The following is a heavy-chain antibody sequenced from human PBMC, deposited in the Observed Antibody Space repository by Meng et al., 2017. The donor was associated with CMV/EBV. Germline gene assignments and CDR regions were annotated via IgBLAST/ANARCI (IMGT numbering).Heavy chain of an antibody. V-gene: IGHV1-69*12. CDR2: IIPIFGTA. J-gene: IGHJ4*02. CDR1: GATSCSNA. D-gene: IGHD2-15*01. Sequence: VLVVRSGVVARSPASSVKVSCKSFGATSCSNAISLVRRAPGQGLKWMGGIIPIFGTANYAQKFQGRVTITADESTSTAYMELSSLRSEDTAVYYCARNQPSRGWSHKDYWGQGTLVTVSS. CDR3: ARNQPSRGWSHKDY.